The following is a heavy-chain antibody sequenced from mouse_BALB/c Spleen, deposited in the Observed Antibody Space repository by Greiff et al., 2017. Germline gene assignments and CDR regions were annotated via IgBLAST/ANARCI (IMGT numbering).Heavy chain of an antibody. J-gene: IGHJ3*01. D-gene: IGHD4-1*01. V-gene: IGHV5-17*02. CDR1: GFTFSSFG. CDR3: ASPWDEGFAY. Sequence: EVQLQQSGGGLVQPGGSRKLSCAASGFTFSSFGMHWVRQAPEKGLEWVAYISSGSSTIYYADTVKGRFTISRDNPKNTLFLQMTSLRSEDTAMYYCASPWDEGFAYWGQGTLVTVSA. CDR2: ISSGSSTI.